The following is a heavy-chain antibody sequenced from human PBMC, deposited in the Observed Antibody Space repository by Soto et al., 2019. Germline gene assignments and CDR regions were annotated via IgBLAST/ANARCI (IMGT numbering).Heavy chain of an antibody. D-gene: IGHD2-2*01. CDR1: GGYFSGYY. V-gene: IGHV4-34*01. J-gene: IGHJ4*02. CDR2: VNHSGTT. Sequence: QVQLQQWGAGLLKPSETLSLTCAVYGGYFSGYYWTWIRQSPEKGLEWIGEVNHSGTTYYNPSLKTRVTISVHTPKNQFSLKMSSVTAADTAVYYCARGIGYCSSIHCYSSRRLRFDSWGQGTLVTVSS. CDR3: ARGIGYCSSIHCYSSRRLRFDS.